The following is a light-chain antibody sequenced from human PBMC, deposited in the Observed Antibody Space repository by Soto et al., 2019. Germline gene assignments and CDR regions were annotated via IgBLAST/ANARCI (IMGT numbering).Light chain of an antibody. Sequence: DIVMTQTPLSLPVTPGEPASISCRSSQSLLDSDDGDTFLDWYLQKPGQSPQLLIYTVSYRASGVPDRFSGSGSGTDFTLTISSLEPEDSAVYYCQQRHMWPITFGRGTRLEIK. CDR3: QQRHMWPIT. CDR2: TVS. V-gene: IGKV2-40*01. J-gene: IGKJ5*01. CDR1: QSLLDSDDGDTF.